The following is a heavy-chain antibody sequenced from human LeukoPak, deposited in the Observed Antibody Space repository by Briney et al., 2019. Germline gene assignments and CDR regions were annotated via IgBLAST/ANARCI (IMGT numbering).Heavy chain of an antibody. CDR3: ARVTHTAMVRGYYYYMDV. D-gene: IGHD5-18*01. J-gene: IGHJ6*03. V-gene: IGHV4-59*01. Sequence: SETLSLTCTVSGGSISSYYWSWIRQPPGKGLEWIGYIYYSGSTNYTPSLESRVTISVDTSKNQFSLKLSSVTAADTAVYYCARVTHTAMVRGYYYYMDVWGKGTTVTVSS. CDR1: GGSISSYY. CDR2: IYYSGST.